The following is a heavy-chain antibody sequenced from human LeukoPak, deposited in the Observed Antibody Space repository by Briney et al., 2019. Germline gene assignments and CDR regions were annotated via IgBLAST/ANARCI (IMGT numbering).Heavy chain of an antibody. J-gene: IGHJ4*02. D-gene: IGHD3-3*01. CDR1: GGSFSGYY. Sequence: SETLSLTCAVYGGSFSGYYWSWIRQPPGKGLEWIGEINHSGSTNYNPSLKSRVTISVGTSKNQFSLKLSSVTAADTAVYYCARVGFDFWSGYYDYWGQGTLVTVSS. CDR3: ARVGFDFWSGYYDY. CDR2: INHSGST. V-gene: IGHV4-34*01.